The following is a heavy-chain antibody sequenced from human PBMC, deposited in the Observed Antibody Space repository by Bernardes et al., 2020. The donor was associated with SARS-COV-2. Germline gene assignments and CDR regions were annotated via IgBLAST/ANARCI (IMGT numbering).Heavy chain of an antibody. CDR2: IFWISHSI. J-gene: IGHJ4*02. CDR3: VKDLGVVTAAIGY. Sequence: SLRLSCTASGFTSKDHAMHWVRQVPGNAPEWVSGIFWISHSIGYADSGRGRFTISRDHTKNSVYLEMSSLRPDDSAFYYCVKDLGVVTAAIGYWGRGSLVTVPS. V-gene: IGHV3-9*02. D-gene: IGHD2-21*02. CDR1: GFTSKDHA.